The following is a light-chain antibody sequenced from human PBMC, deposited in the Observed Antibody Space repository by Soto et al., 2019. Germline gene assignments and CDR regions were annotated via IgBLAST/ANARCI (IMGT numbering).Light chain of an antibody. CDR3: QQDYNLPGA. Sequence: PGERVNLACRGSRSVSSSYLTWYQQKPGQAPSLLIYGASTRATGIPARFSGSGSGTDFTPTISSLQPEDFAVYYCQQDYNLPGAFGQGTKVDIK. J-gene: IGKJ1*01. V-gene: IGKV3D-7*01. CDR1: RSVSSSY. CDR2: GAS.